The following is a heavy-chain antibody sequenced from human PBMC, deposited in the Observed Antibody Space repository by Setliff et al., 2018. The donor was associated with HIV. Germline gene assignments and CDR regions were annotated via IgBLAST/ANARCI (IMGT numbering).Heavy chain of an antibody. Sequence: GGSLRLSCAASGFNFKTYGMTWVRQAPGKGLDWVAHIGSSNHGIHYTASVKGRFTISRDNPKNSLYLQMTSLRAEDTAVYYCARDDSNGNTDAFDIWGQGTTVTVS. J-gene: IGHJ3*02. CDR3: ARDDSNGNTDAFDI. CDR2: IGSSNHGI. V-gene: IGHV3-48*04. D-gene: IGHD5-18*01. CDR1: GFNFKTYG.